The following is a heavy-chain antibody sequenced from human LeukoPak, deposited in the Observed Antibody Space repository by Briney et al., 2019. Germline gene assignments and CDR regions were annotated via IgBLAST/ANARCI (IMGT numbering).Heavy chain of an antibody. CDR2: ISSSSSTI. CDR1: GFTFSSYS. J-gene: IGHJ4*02. D-gene: IGHD6-19*01. V-gene: IGHV3-48*01. CDR3: ARIRIGGWYDFAY. Sequence: PGGSLRLSCAASGFTFSSYSMNWVRQAPGKGLEWVSYISSSSSTIYYADSVKGRFTISRDNSKNTVYLQMNSLRAEDTALYYCARIRIGGWYDFAYWGQGTLVTVSS.